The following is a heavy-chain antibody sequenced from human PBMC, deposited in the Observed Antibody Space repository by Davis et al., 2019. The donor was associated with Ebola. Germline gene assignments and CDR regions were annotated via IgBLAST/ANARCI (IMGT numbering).Heavy chain of an antibody. CDR3: ARSGYYDSSGYCQL. Sequence: ASVKVSCKASGYIFTSYGISWVRQAPGQGLEWMGWISAYNGNTNYAQKLQGRVTMTTDTSTSTAYMELRSLRSDDTAVYYCARSGYYDSSGYCQLWGQGTLVTVSS. CDR1: GYIFTSYG. V-gene: IGHV1-18*01. CDR2: ISAYNGNT. J-gene: IGHJ4*02. D-gene: IGHD3-22*01.